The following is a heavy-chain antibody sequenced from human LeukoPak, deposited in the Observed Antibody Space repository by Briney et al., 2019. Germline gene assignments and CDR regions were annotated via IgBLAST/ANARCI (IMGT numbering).Heavy chain of an antibody. D-gene: IGHD1-26*01. CDR3: ARAKKRSGRSRNFYLDV. V-gene: IGHV4-61*09. CDR2: IYTSGTTT. CDR1: DDPINSGVYY. J-gene: IGHJ6*03. Sequence: PSETLSLTCTVSDDPINSGVYYWNWIRQPAGKGLEWIGHIYTSGTTTNSNPSLKSRVAISLDTSQNHFSLKLSSVTAADTAVYYCARAKKRSGRSRNFYLDVWGKGTTVTVSS.